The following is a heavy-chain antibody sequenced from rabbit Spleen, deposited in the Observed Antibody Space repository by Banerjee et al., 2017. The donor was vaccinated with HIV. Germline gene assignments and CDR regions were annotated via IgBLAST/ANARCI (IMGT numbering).Heavy chain of an antibody. CDR2: TVGGGSTFT. CDR3: ARDTATSFSTYGMDL. V-gene: IGHV1S40*01. CDR1: GFSFGSNDY. J-gene: IGHJ6*01. Sequence: QSLDESGGGLVKPGASLTVTCTASGFSFGSNDYMCWVRQAPGKGLEWIACTVGGGSTFTYYASWAKGRFTISKASSTTVTLQMTSLTAADTATYFCARDTATSFSTYGMDLWGPGTLVTVS. D-gene: IGHD1-1*01.